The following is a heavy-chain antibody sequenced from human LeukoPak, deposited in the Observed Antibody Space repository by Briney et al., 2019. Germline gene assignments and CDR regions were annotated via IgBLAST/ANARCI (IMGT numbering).Heavy chain of an antibody. CDR2: IYYSGST. V-gene: IGHV4-31*03. J-gene: IGHJ4*02. CDR3: ARGVTYSSSSDHFDY. D-gene: IGHD6-6*01. CDR1: GGSISSGGYY. Sequence: PSETLSLTCTVSGGSISSGGYYWSWIRQHPGKGLEWIGYIYYSGSTYYNPSLKSRVTISVDTSKNQFSLKPSSVTAADTAVYYCARGVTYSSSSDHFDYWGQGTLVTVSS.